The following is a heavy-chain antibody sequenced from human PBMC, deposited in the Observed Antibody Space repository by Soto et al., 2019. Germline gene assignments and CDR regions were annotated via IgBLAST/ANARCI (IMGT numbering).Heavy chain of an antibody. V-gene: IGHV3-30*18. J-gene: IGHJ4*02. D-gene: IGHD3-22*01. CDR1: GFTFSSYG. CDR2: ISYDGSNK. Sequence: GGSLRLSCAASGFTFSSYGMHWVRQAPGKGLEWVAVISYDGSNKYYADSVKGRFTISRDNSKNTLYLQMNSLRAEDTAVYYCAKDPDSSGYSTQFDYWGQGTLVTVS. CDR3: AKDPDSSGYSTQFDY.